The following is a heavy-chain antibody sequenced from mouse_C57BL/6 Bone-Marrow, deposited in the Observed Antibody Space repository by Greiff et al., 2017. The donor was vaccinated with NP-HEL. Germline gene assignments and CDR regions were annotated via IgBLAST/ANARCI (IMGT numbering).Heavy chain of an antibody. CDR2: IDPNSGGT. CDR1: GYTFTSYW. CDR3: AREITTVVVGDWYFDV. D-gene: IGHD1-1*01. Sequence: QVQLQQPGAELVKPGASVKLSCKASGYTFTSYWMHWVKQRPGRGLEWIGRIDPNSGGTKYNEKFKSKATLTVDKPSSTAYMQLSSLTSEDSAVYYCAREITTVVVGDWYFDVWGTGTTVTVSS. V-gene: IGHV1-72*01. J-gene: IGHJ1*03.